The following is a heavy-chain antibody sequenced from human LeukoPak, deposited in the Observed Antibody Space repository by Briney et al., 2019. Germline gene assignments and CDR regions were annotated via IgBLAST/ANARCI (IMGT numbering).Heavy chain of an antibody. CDR2: IRYDGSNK. CDR3: AKDRLGPQVDTAIDY. CDR1: GFTFSSYG. V-gene: IGHV3-30*02. D-gene: IGHD5-18*01. J-gene: IGHJ4*02. Sequence: GGSLRLSCAASGFTFSSYGMHWVRQAPGKGLEWVAFIRYDGSNKYYADSVKGRFTISRDNSKNTLYLQMNSLRAEDTAVYYCAKDRLGPQVDTAIDYWGQGTLVTVSS.